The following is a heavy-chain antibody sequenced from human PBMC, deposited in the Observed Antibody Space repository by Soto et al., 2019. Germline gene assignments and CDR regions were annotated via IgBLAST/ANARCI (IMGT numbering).Heavy chain of an antibody. CDR2: IYYSGST. Sequence: LSLTCTVSGGSISSYYWSWIRQPPGKGLEWIGYIYYSGSTNYNPSLKSRVTISVDTSKNQFSLKLSSVTAADTAVYYCARVGGYSSSWYPWFDPWGRGTLVTVSS. CDR1: GGSISSYY. CDR3: ARVGGYSSSWYPWFDP. V-gene: IGHV4-59*01. J-gene: IGHJ5*02. D-gene: IGHD6-13*01.